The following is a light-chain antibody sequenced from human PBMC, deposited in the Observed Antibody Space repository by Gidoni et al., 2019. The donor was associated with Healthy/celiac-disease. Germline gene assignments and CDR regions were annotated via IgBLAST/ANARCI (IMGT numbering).Light chain of an antibody. CDR2: DAS. J-gene: IGKJ4*01. CDR3: QQRSNHLT. Sequence: EIVLTQSPATLSLSPGERATLSCRASQSVSSYLAWYQQKPGQAPRLLIYDASNRATGIPARFSGSGSGTDFTLTISSLEPEDFAVYYCQQRSNHLTFXGXTKVEIK. CDR1: QSVSSY. V-gene: IGKV3-11*01.